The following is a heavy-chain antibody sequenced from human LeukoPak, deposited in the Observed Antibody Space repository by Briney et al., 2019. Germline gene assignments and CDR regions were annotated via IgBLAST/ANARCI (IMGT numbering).Heavy chain of an antibody. V-gene: IGHV4-39*07. CDR1: GGSISSRSYY. Sequence: PSETLSLTCTVSGGSISSRSYYWGWIRQPPGKGLEWIGEINHSGSTNYNPSLKSRVTISVDTSKNQFSLKLSSVTAADTAVYYCARASNFPGRQLAPGDAFDIWGQGTMVTVSS. D-gene: IGHD6-13*01. CDR3: ARASNFPGRQLAPGDAFDI. J-gene: IGHJ3*02. CDR2: INHSGST.